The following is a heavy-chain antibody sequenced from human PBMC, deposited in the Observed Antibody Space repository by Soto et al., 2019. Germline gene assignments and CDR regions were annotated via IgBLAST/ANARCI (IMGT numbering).Heavy chain of an antibody. CDR2: ISGSGGST. D-gene: IGHD3-3*01. CDR1: GFTFSSYA. J-gene: IGHJ6*02. CDR3: ARGRYYDFWSGCRAPRGYYGMDV. V-gene: IGHV3-23*01. Sequence: GGSLRLSCAASGFTFSSYAMSWVRQAPGKGLEWVSAISGSGGSTYYADSVKGRFTISRDNSKNTLYLQMNSLRAEDTAVYYCARGRYYDFWSGCRAPRGYYGMDVWGQGTTVTVSS.